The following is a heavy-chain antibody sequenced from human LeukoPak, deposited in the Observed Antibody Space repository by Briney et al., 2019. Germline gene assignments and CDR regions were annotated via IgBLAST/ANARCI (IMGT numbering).Heavy chain of an antibody. CDR1: GGSISSSSYY. CDR2: IYYSGST. J-gene: IGHJ4*02. D-gene: IGHD5-18*01. CDR3: ARVPRGFRYGYKFSDEWYFDY. Sequence: SETLSLTCTVSGGSISSSSYYWGWIRQPPGKGLEWIGSIYYSGSTYYNPSLKIRVTISVDTSKNQFSLKLTSVTAADTAVYYCARVPRGFRYGYKFSDEWYFDYWGQGALVTVSS. V-gene: IGHV4-39*07.